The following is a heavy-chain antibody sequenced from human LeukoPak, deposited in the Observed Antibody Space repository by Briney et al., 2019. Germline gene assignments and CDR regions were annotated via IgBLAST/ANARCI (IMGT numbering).Heavy chain of an antibody. V-gene: IGHV3-30-3*01. CDR3: ARDPSGSYFSSGIDY. Sequence: GGSLRLSCAASGFTFSSCTMHWVRQAPGKGLEWVAVISYDGSNKYYADSEKGRFTISRDNSQNTLYLQMNSMRAEDTAVYYCARDPSGSYFSSGIDYWGQGILDTVPS. J-gene: IGHJ4*02. CDR1: GFTFSSCT. CDR2: ISYDGSNK. D-gene: IGHD1-26*01.